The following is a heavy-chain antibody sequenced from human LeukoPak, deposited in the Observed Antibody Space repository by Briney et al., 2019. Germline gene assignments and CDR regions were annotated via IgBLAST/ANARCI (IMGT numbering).Heavy chain of an antibody. CDR3: ARHISGAATLD. D-gene: IGHD3-3*02. V-gene: IGHV4-59*08. CDR1: GGSMKNYY. J-gene: IGHJ4*02. CDR2: IYYTGST. Sequence: SETLSLTCTVSGGSMKNYYGSWIRQAPGKGLEWIAYIYYTGSTYYNPSLTSRVTMSVDTSVNQFSLRLSSVTAADTAVYFCARHISGAATLDWGQGTLVTVSS.